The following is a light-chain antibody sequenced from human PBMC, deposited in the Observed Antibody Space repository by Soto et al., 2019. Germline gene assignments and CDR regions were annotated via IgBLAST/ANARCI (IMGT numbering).Light chain of an antibody. CDR1: SSDVGNYNY. CDR3: SSYTTSDTLVV. V-gene: IGLV2-14*01. Sequence: QSALTQPASVSGSPGQSITISCTGTSSDVGNYNYVSWYQQHPGKAPKLMIYEVTNRPSGVSKRFSGSKSGNVASLTISGLQAEDEADYYCSSYTTSDTLVVFGGGTKVTVL. CDR2: EVT. J-gene: IGLJ2*01.